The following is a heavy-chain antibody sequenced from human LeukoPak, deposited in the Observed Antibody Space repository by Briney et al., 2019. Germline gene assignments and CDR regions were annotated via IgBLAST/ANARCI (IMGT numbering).Heavy chain of an antibody. Sequence: PSETLSLTCAVSGYSISSGYYWGWIRQPPGKGLEWIGSIYHSGSTYYNPSLKSRVTISVDTSKNQFSLMLSSVTAADTAVYYCARHYDFWSGYFDYWAREPWSPSPQ. D-gene: IGHD3-3*01. V-gene: IGHV4-38-2*01. CDR1: GYSISSGYY. CDR2: IYHSGST. J-gene: IGHJ4*02. CDR3: ARHYDFWSGYFDY.